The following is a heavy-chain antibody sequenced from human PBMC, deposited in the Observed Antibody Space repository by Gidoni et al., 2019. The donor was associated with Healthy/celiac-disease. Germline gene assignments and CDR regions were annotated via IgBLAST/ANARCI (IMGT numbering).Heavy chain of an antibody. D-gene: IGHD6-13*01. CDR3: ATPAAAGD. J-gene: IGHJ4*02. Sequence: QVQLVQSGAEVKKSGASVKVSCKAPGYTFISYDINWVRPATGQGLEWMEWVNPNNGNTGYAQKFQGRVTMTRNTSISTAYMGLSSLRSEDTAVYYCATPAAAGDWGQGTLVTVSS. CDR1: GYTFISYD. V-gene: IGHV1-8*01. CDR2: VNPNNGNT.